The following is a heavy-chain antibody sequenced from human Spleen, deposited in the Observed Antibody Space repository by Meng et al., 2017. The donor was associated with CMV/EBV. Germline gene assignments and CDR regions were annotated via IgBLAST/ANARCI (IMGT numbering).Heavy chain of an antibody. V-gene: IGHV3-21*01. CDR2: VSSVSSYI. J-gene: IGHJ4*02. Sequence: GGSLRLSCAASGFIFTDYSMNWVRQAPGKGLEWVSSVSSVSSYIYYADSVRGRFTISRDNAKNSLYLQMNSLRAEDTAVYYCARDHMYSGSYAIDYWGQGTLVTVPQ. CDR1: GFIFTDYS. D-gene: IGHD1-26*01. CDR3: ARDHMYSGSYAIDY.